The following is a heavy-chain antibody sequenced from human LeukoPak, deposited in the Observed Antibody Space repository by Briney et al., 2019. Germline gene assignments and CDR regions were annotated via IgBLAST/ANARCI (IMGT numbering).Heavy chain of an antibody. CDR3: ARDRYDFWRGLMDV. D-gene: IGHD3-3*01. CDR1: GYTFSGYY. Sequence: ASVKVSCKASGYTFSGYYIHWVRQAPGQGLEWMGWINPTSGDTNYAEKFQGWVTMTRDTSISTAYMELSRLRSDDTAVYYCARDRYDFWRGLMDVWGKGTTVTVSS. CDR2: INPTSGDT. J-gene: IGHJ6*03. V-gene: IGHV1-2*04.